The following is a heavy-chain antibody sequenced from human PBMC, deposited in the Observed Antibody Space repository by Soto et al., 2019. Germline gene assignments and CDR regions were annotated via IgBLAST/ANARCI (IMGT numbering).Heavy chain of an antibody. CDR1: GGSISGSSYF. CDR3: ARDSSGQTGTLDY. J-gene: IGHJ4*02. V-gene: IGHV4-39*07. Sequence: SETLSLTCTVSGGSISGSSYFWGWIRQPPGKGLEWIGSIYFSGSASYNPSLRSRLTISVDTSNNQFSLKLSSVTAADTAVYYCARDSSGQTGTLDYWGQGTLVTVSS. CDR2: IYFSGSA. D-gene: IGHD1-1*01.